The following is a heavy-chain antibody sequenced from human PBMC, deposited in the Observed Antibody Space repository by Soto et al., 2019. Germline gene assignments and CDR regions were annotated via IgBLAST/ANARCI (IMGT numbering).Heavy chain of an antibody. Sequence: EVQLLESGGGLVQPGGSLRLSCAASGFTFSNYAVTWVRQAPGKGLEWGSTISGSGGSTFYADSERRRFTISRDNSKNTLYLQMNSLRAEDTAVYYCAKDQGSSWYEIDYWGQGTLVTVSS. D-gene: IGHD6-13*01. J-gene: IGHJ4*02. V-gene: IGHV3-23*01. CDR3: AKDQGSSWYEIDY. CDR2: ISGSGGST. CDR1: GFTFSNYA.